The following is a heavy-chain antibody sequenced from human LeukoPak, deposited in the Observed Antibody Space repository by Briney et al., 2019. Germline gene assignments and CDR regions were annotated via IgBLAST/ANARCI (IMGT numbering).Heavy chain of an antibody. CDR2: IYYSGST. CDR3: ARDYFEWQLGHYYYSYYMDV. Sequence: SETLSLTCTVSGGSISSYYWSWIRQPPGKGLEWMGYIYYSGSTNYNPSLKSRVTISVDTSNNTFSLKLSSVPAADTAVYYCARDYFEWQLGHYYYSYYMDVWGKGTTVTVSS. V-gene: IGHV4-59*01. J-gene: IGHJ6*03. CDR1: GGSISSYY. D-gene: IGHD6-6*01.